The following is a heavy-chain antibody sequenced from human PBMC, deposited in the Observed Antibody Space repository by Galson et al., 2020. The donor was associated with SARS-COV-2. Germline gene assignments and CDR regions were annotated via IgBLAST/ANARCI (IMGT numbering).Heavy chain of an antibody. V-gene: IGHV2-70*11. J-gene: IGHJ4*02. CDR2: IDWAGDK. CDR3: ARTWVTGTTSRTFDY. CDR1: GFSLSTSGMC. Sequence: SGPTLVKPTQTLTLTCTFSGFSLSTSGMCVSWIRQPPGKALEWLARIDWAGDKHYNTSLKTRFTISKDTSQNRVVLTMTNMDPVDTATYYCARTWVTGTTSRTFDYWGPGTRVTVSS. D-gene: IGHD1-1*01.